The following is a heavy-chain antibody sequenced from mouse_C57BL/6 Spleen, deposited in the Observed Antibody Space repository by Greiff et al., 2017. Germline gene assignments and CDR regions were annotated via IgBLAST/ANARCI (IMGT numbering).Heavy chain of an antibody. Sequence: QVQLQQSGPELVKPGASVKLSCKASGYTFTSYDINWVKQRPGQGLEWIGWISPRDGSTKYNEKFKGKATFTVDTSSITAYMELHVLTSEDSAVYFYARSETCYAMDYWGQGTSVTVSS. CDR2: ISPRDGST. V-gene: IGHV1-85*01. CDR1: GYTFTSYD. CDR3: ARSETCYAMDY. J-gene: IGHJ4*01.